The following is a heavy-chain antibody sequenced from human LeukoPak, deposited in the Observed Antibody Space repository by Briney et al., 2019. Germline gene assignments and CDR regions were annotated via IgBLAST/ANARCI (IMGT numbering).Heavy chain of an antibody. V-gene: IGHV1-8*01. Sequence: ASVKVSCKASGYTFTSYDINWVRQASGQGLEWVGWMNPNSGNTGYAQKFQGRVTMTRNTSISTAYMELSSLRSEDTAVYYCARGLSRKKFGKLSYYFDYWGQGTLVTVSS. J-gene: IGHJ4*02. CDR3: ARGLSRKKFGKLSYYFDY. CDR2: MNPNSGNT. D-gene: IGHD3-10*01. CDR1: GYTFTSYD.